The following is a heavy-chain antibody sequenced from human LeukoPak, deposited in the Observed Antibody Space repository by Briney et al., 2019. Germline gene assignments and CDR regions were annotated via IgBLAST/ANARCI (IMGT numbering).Heavy chain of an antibody. Sequence: GRSLRLSYAASGFTFSSYGMHWVRQAPGKGLEWVAVIWYDGSNKYYADSVKGRFTISRDNSKNTLYLQMNSLRAEDTAVYYCAKDGGVYYMDVWGKGTTVTVSS. V-gene: IGHV3-33*06. CDR2: IWYDGSNK. CDR3: AKDGGVYYMDV. D-gene: IGHD3-10*01. J-gene: IGHJ6*03. CDR1: GFTFSSYG.